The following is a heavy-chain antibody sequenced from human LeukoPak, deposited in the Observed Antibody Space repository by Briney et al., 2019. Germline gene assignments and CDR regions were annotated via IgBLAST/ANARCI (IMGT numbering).Heavy chain of an antibody. CDR2: ISGSDGST. V-gene: IGHV3-23*01. D-gene: IGHD3-9*01. J-gene: IGHJ4*02. CDR1: GFTFSSYA. Sequence: GGSLRLSCAASGFTFSSYAMSWVRQAPGKGLEWVSGISGSDGSTNYADSVKGRFTISRENSKNTLYLQMNSLRAEDTAVYYCAKVWVILRYFDWLHYDYWGQGTLVTVSS. CDR3: AKVWVILRYFDWLHYDY.